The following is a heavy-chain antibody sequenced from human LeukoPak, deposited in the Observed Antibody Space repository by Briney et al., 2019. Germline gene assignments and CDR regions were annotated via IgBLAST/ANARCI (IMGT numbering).Heavy chain of an antibody. V-gene: IGHV4-38-2*02. CDR1: GYSISSGYY. Sequence: PSETLSLTCTVSGYSISSGYYWGWIRQPPGKGLEWIGTIYHSGSTYYNPSLKSRVTISVDTSKNQFSLKLSSVTAADTAVYYCARGGYCSSTSCYGGAFDIWGQGTMVTVSS. J-gene: IGHJ3*02. CDR2: IYHSGST. CDR3: ARGGYCSSTSCYGGAFDI. D-gene: IGHD2-2*01.